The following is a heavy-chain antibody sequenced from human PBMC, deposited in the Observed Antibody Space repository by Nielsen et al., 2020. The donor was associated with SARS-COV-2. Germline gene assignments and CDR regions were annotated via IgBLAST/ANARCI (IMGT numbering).Heavy chain of an antibody. CDR2: MNPNSGNT. CDR1: GYTFTSYD. J-gene: IGHJ4*02. D-gene: IGHD3-22*01. CDR3: ARRADYYGSSAYYY. V-gene: IGHV1-8*01. Sequence: ASVKVSCKASGYTFTSYDINWVRQATGQGLEWMGWMNPNSGNTGYAQKFKGRVTMTRDTSISTAYMELSSLTSEDTAVYYCARRADYYGSSAYYYWGQGILVTVSS.